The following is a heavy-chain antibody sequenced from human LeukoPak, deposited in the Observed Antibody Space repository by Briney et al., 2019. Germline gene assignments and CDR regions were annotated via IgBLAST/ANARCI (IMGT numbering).Heavy chain of an antibody. J-gene: IGHJ4*02. D-gene: IGHD3-22*01. Sequence: GGSLRLSCVVSGFTFNRCWMNWVRQAPGKGLEWVAVISYDGSNKYYADSVKGRFTISRDNSKNTLYLQMNSLRAEDTAVYYCAREVDYYDSSGQFDYWGQGTPVTVSS. CDR3: AREVDYYDSSGQFDY. V-gene: IGHV3-30*03. CDR1: GFTFNRCW. CDR2: ISYDGSNK.